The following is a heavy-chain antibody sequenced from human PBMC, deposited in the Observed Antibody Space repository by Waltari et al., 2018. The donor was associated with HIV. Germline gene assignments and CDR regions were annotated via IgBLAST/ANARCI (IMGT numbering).Heavy chain of an antibody. V-gene: IGHV1-2*02. CDR2: INPKSADT. Sequence: QVRLVQSGAEVKKPGASVRVSCKASGYIFSDYYVHWVRQAPGQGLEWMGCINPKSADTKYLQNFQGRVSMTSDTSINTAYMEMSRLTSDDTAIYYCARGRGTKFGVFIVGAGMDVWGQGTTVTVSS. CDR3: ARGRGTKFGVFIVGAGMDV. CDR1: GYIFSDYY. D-gene: IGHD3-3*01. J-gene: IGHJ6*02.